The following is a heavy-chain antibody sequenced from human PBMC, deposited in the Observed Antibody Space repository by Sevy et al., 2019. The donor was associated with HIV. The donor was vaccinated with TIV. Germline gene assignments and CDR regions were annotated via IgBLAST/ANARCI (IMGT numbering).Heavy chain of an antibody. Sequence: LGGSLRLSCEASGFTFSDYYMNWIRQAPGKGLEWVSSISISGRMISYADSVKGRFTISRDNAKNSLYLQMNSLRADDTAVYYCAREVDGVRGVFDSWGQGTLVTVSS. CDR3: AREVDGVRGVFDS. D-gene: IGHD3-10*01. CDR2: ISISGRMI. V-gene: IGHV3-11*01. J-gene: IGHJ4*02. CDR1: GFTFSDYY.